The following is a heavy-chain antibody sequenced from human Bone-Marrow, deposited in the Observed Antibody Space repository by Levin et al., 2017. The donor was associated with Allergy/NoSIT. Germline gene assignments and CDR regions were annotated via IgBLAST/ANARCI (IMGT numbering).Heavy chain of an antibody. Sequence: GGSLRLSCSASGFTFYNYSMNWVRQAPGKGLEWVSSISSRSSHIYYVDSVEGRFTISRDNAKSSLFLQMNSLRAEDTAVYYCARAKQGYIYDPFDMWGQGTMVTVSS. D-gene: IGHD5-18*01. CDR2: ISSRSSHI. V-gene: IGHV3-21*01. CDR3: ARAKQGYIYDPFDM. J-gene: IGHJ3*02. CDR1: GFTFYNYS.